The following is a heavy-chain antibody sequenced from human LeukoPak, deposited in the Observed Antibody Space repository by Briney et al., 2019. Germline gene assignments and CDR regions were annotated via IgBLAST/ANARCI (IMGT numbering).Heavy chain of an antibody. J-gene: IGHJ5*02. V-gene: IGHV3-64D*09. Sequence: GGSLRLSCSASGFTFSSYAMHWVRQAPGKGLEFVSAISSNGVATYYADSVKGRFTISRDNSKNTLSLQMSSLRAEDSAVYYCARVGVVAADGPEYNWFDPWGQGTLVTVSS. CDR1: GFTFSSYA. CDR2: ISSNGVAT. CDR3: ARVGVVAADGPEYNWFDP. D-gene: IGHD2-15*01.